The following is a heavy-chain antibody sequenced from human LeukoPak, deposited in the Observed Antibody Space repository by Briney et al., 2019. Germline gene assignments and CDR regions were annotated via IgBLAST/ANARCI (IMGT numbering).Heavy chain of an antibody. CDR2: IKQDGSEK. CDR1: GFTFSSYA. CDR3: ATDSSGYYVSDAFDI. D-gene: IGHD3-22*01. V-gene: IGHV3-7*01. Sequence: GGSLRLSCAASGFTFSSYAMSWVRQAPGKGLEWVANIKQDGSEKYYVDSVKGRFTISRDNAKNSLYLQMNSLRAEDTAVYYCATDSSGYYVSDAFDIWGQGTMVTVSS. J-gene: IGHJ3*02.